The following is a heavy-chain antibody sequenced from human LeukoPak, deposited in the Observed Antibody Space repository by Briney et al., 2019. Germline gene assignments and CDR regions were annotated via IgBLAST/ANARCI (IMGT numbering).Heavy chain of an antibody. D-gene: IGHD4/OR15-4a*01. CDR2: IIPIFGTA. CDR3: ARVANYDAFDI. V-gene: IGHV1-69*05. J-gene: IGHJ3*02. Sequence: EASVKVSCKASGGTFSSYAISWVRQAPGQGLEWMGGIIPIFGTANYAQKFQGRVTITTNESTSTAYMELSSLRSEDTAVYYCARVANYDAFDIWGQGTMVTVSS. CDR1: GGTFSSYA.